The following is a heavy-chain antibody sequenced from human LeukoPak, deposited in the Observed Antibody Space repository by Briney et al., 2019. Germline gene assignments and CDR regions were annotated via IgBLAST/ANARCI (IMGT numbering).Heavy chain of an antibody. J-gene: IGHJ4*02. CDR3: ARTRMDFDS. D-gene: IGHD1-14*01. CDR2: IYGST. CDR1: GGSISTTTYY. V-gene: IGHV4-39*01. Sequence: PSETLSLTCTVSGGSISTTTYYWGWIRQPPGKGLEWIGSIYGSTYSNPSLKSRVTISVDTSKNQFSLKLNSVTAADTAVYYCARTRMDFDSWGQGILVTVSS.